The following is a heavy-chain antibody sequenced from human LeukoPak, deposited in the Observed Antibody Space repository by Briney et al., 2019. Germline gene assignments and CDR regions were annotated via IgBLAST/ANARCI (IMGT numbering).Heavy chain of an antibody. Sequence: SGGSLRLSCAASGFTFSSYGMHWVRQAPGKGLEWVAVIWYGGSNKYYADSVKGRLTISRDNSKNTLYLQMNSLRVEDTAVYYCAREADDILTGPGGCWYFDLWGRGTLVTVSS. CDR3: AREADDILTGPGGCWYFDL. CDR2: IWYGGSNK. V-gene: IGHV3-33*01. J-gene: IGHJ2*01. D-gene: IGHD3-9*01. CDR1: GFTFSSYG.